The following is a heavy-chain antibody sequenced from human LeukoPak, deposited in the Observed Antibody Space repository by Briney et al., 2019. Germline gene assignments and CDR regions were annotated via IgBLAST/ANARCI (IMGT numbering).Heavy chain of an antibody. CDR2: IIPILGIA. CDR3: ARDAGIAAAGGY. D-gene: IGHD6-13*01. CDR1: GYTFTGYY. J-gene: IGHJ4*02. Sequence: SVKVSCKASGYTFTGYYMHWVRQAPGQGLEWMGRIIPILGIANYAQKFQGRVTITADKSTSTAYMELSSLRSEDTAVYYCARDAGIAAAGGYWGQGTLVTVSS. V-gene: IGHV1-69*04.